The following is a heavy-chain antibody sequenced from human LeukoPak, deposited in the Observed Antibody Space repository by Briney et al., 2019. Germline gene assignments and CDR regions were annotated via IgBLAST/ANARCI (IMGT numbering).Heavy chain of an antibody. J-gene: IGHJ4*02. V-gene: IGHV3-23*01. CDR2: ISGSSGHT. D-gene: IGHD3-3*01. CDR3: AKVGFSEMEWLLYSDH. Sequence: PGGSLRLSCAASGFTLSHYEMNWVRQAPGKGLEWVSAISGSSGHTYYADSVKGRFTISRDNSKNTLYLQMNSLRAEDTAVYYCAKVGFSEMEWLLYSDHWGQGTLVTVSS. CDR1: GFTLSHYE.